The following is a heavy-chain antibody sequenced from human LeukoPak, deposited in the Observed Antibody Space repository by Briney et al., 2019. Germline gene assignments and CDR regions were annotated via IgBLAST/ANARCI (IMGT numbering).Heavy chain of an antibody. D-gene: IGHD3-10*01. CDR3: AKDWAVRRNYYYYMDV. CDR2: ITWDGGIT. V-gene: IGHV3-43D*03. CDR1: GFSFDGYA. Sequence: GGSLRLSCAASGFSFDGYAIYWVRQAPGEGLEWVSLITWDGGITYYADSVKGRFTISRDNSKNSLYLQMNSLRVEDTALYYCAKDWAVRRNYYYYMDVWGKGTTVIVSS. J-gene: IGHJ6*03.